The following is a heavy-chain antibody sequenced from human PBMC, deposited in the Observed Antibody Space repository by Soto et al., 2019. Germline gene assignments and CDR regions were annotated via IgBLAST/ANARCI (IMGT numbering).Heavy chain of an antibody. CDR1: GGSISSYY. CDR3: ARDSTISTMDV. D-gene: IGHD3-9*01. V-gene: IGHV4-59*01. Sequence: SETLSLTSTVSGGSISSYYWSWIRQPPGKGLEWIGYIYYSGSTNYNPSLKSRVTISVDTSKNQFSLKLSSVTAADTAVYYCARDSTISTMDVWGKGTTGTVSS. J-gene: IGHJ6*04. CDR2: IYYSGST.